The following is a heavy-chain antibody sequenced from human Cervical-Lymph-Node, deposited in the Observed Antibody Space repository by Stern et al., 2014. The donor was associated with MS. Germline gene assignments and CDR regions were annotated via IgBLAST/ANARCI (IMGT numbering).Heavy chain of an antibody. CDR1: GYAFTGNF. D-gene: IGHD3-22*01. V-gene: IGHV1-2*06. Sequence: QMQLVQSGAEVKKPGASVKVSCKASGYAFTGNFMHWVRQAPGQGLEWMGRINPNNGVPDFSQKFQGRVTMTRDSAISTAYMELSRLPSYDTAVYYCARDEGRGNYYDATGSFDYWGQGTLVTVSS. J-gene: IGHJ4*02. CDR2: INPNNGVP. CDR3: ARDEGRGNYYDATGSFDY.